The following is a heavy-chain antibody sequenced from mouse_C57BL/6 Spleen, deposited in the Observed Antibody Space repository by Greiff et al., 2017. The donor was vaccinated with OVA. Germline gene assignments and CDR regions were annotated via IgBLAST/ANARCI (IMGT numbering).Heavy chain of an antibody. CDR2: IDPNSGGT. CDR1: GYTFTSYW. V-gene: IGHV1-72*01. J-gene: IGHJ3*01. CDR3: ARENYDYDEFAY. Sequence: QVQLQQPGAELVKPGASVKLSCKASGYTFTSYWMHWVKQRPGRGLEWIGRIDPNSGGTTYNEKFKSKATLTVDKPSSTAYMQLSSLTSEDSAVYYCARENYDYDEFAYWGQGTLVTVSA. D-gene: IGHD2-4*01.